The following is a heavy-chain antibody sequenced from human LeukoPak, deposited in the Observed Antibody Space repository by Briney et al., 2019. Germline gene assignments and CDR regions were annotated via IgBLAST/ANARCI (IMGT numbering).Heavy chain of an antibody. CDR3: ARMRGTTGVDY. Sequence: ASVKVSCKVSGYTLTELSMHWVRQAPGKGLEWMGGFDPEDGETIYAQKFQGRVTITRDTSASTAYMELSSLRSEDTAVYYCARMRGTTGVDYWGQGTLVTVSS. J-gene: IGHJ4*02. CDR1: GYTLTELS. D-gene: IGHD1-7*01. V-gene: IGHV1-24*01. CDR2: FDPEDGET.